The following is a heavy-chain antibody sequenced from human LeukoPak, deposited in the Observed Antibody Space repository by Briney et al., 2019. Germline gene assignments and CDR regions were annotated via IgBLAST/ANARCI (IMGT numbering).Heavy chain of an antibody. J-gene: IGHJ4*02. D-gene: IGHD3-16*01. CDR1: GYTFTSYY. CDR2: ISPSSGVT. V-gene: IGHV1-2*06. CDR3: ARRGFDS. Sequence: ASVKVSCKASGYTFTSYYIHWVRQAPGQGLEWMGRISPSSGVTYYVQKFEGRVTMTRDTSVSTVYMEVGNLTSDDTAMYFCARRGFDSWGQGTLVTVSS.